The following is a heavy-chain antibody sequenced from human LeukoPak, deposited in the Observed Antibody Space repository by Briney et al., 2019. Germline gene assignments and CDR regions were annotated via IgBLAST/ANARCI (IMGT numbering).Heavy chain of an antibody. V-gene: IGHV3-23*01. CDR3: ARQGSYPYYYYYYMDV. D-gene: IGHD3-10*01. CDR1: GVTFSSYA. Sequence: TGGSLRLSCAASGVTFSSYAMSWVRQAPGKGLEWVSAISGSGGSTYYADSVKGRFTISRDNSKNTLYVQMNSLRAEDTAVYYCARQGSYPYYYYYYMDVWGKGTTVTVSS. J-gene: IGHJ6*03. CDR2: ISGSGGST.